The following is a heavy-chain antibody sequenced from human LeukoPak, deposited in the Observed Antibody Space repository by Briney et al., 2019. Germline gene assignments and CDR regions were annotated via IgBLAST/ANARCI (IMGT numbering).Heavy chain of an antibody. J-gene: IGHJ4*02. CDR2: IYDSRST. D-gene: IGHD3-22*01. Sequence: SETLSLTCTVSGGSISSFYWSWIRQPPGKGLEWIGNIYDSRSTNYYPSLKSRVTISVDTSKNQCSLKLSSVTAADTAVYYCARQSISGSSLSYFDYWGQGTLVNVSS. CDR1: GGSISSFY. V-gene: IGHV4-59*01. CDR3: ARQSISGSSLSYFDY.